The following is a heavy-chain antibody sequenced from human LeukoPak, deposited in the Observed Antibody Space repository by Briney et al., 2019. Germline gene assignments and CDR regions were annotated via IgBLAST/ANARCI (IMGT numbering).Heavy chain of an antibody. CDR3: TSGEWELLRNDAFDI. J-gene: IGHJ3*02. CDR2: IRSKANSYAT. Sequence: GGSLRLSCAASGFTFSGSAMHWVRQASGKGLEWVGRIRSKANSYATAYAASVKGRFTISRGDSKNMAYLQMNSLKTEDTAVYYCTSGEWELLRNDAFDIWGQGTMVTVSS. V-gene: IGHV3-73*01. D-gene: IGHD1-26*01. CDR1: GFTFSGSA.